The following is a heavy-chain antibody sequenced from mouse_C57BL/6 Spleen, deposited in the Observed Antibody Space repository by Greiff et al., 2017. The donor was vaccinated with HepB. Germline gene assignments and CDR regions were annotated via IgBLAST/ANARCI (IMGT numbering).Heavy chain of an antibody. Sequence: QVQPQQPGAELVKPGASVKVSCKASGYTFTSYWMHWVKQRPGQGLEWIGRIHPSDSDTNYNQKFKGKATLTVDKSSSTAYMQLSSLTSEDSAVYYCATFSNYVDYFDYWGQGTTLTVSS. D-gene: IGHD2-5*01. V-gene: IGHV1-74*01. CDR1: GYTFTSYW. CDR2: IHPSDSDT. J-gene: IGHJ2*01. CDR3: ATFSNYVDYFDY.